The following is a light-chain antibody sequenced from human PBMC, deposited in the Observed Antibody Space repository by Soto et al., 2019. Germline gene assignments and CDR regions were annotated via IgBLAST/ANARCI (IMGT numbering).Light chain of an antibody. CDR1: QSVRTN. CDR2: GAS. J-gene: IGKJ1*01. CDR3: QQYSNVPPWT. Sequence: EIVMTQSPDTLSVSPGERATLSCRASQSVRTNLAWYQHKPGQAPRLLIYGASTRATDIPGRFSGSGSGTEFTLTISSLQSDDFAGYYCQQYSNVPPWTFGQGTKVEIK. V-gene: IGKV3-15*01.